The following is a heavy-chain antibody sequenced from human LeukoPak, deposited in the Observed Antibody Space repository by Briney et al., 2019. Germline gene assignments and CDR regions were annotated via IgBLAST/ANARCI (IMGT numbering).Heavy chain of an antibody. CDR2: INPNSGDT. CDR1: GYTFTGYY. J-gene: IGHJ4*02. Sequence: ASVKVSCKASGYTFTGYYMHWVRPAPGQGLEWVGWINPNSGDTNYAQKFQGRVTMTRDTSISTAYMELSRLRSEDTAVYYCARLSGGIDYWGQGTLVTVSS. V-gene: IGHV1-2*02. CDR3: ARLSGGIDY. D-gene: IGHD3-3*01.